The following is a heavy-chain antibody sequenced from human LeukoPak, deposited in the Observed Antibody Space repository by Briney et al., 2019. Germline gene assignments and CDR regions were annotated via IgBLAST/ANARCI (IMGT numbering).Heavy chain of an antibody. Sequence: ASVKVSCKASGYTFTGYYMHWVRQAPGQGLEWMGWINPNSGGTNYAQKFQGRVTMTRDTSISTAYMELSRLRSDDTAVYYCARDGLGYSYGNRFAFDIWGQGTMVTVSS. D-gene: IGHD5-18*01. J-gene: IGHJ3*02. V-gene: IGHV1-2*02. CDR2: INPNSGGT. CDR3: ARDGLGYSYGNRFAFDI. CDR1: GYTFTGYY.